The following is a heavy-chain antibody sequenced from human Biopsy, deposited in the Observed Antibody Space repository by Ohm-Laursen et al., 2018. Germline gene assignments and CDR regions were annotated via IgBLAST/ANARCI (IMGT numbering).Heavy chain of an antibody. CDR3: ARVRGSGFFAFDI. D-gene: IGHD3-3*01. CDR2: IFDDGAT. CDR1: GGSVRGYY. Sequence: PPGTLSLTCGVSGGSVRGYYWSWIRQTSGTGLAWIGHIFDDGATNYSPSPSLQGRVTLSIDTSENTFSLTLTSLTRADTGVYYCARVRGSGFFAFDIWGRGTTVSVSS. J-gene: IGHJ3*02. V-gene: IGHV4-59*02.